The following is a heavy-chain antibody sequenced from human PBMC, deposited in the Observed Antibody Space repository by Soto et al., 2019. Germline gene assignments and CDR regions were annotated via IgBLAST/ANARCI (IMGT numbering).Heavy chain of an antibody. CDR2: IIPIFGTA. J-gene: IGHJ6*02. CDR3: ATVDTAMVYYYYGMDV. Sequence: QVQLVQSGAEVKKPGSSVKVSCKASGGTFSSYAISWVRQAPGQGLEWMGGIIPIFGTANYAQKCQGRVTITADESTSTAYMELSSLRSEDTAVYYCATVDTAMVYYYYGMDVWGQGTTVTVSS. D-gene: IGHD5-18*01. V-gene: IGHV1-69*12. CDR1: GGTFSSYA.